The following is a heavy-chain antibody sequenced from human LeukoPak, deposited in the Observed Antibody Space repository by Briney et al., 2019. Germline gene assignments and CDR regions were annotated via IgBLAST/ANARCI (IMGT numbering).Heavy chain of an antibody. CDR3: AGSSWYGAFDI. J-gene: IGHJ3*02. CDR1: GGSISSYY. V-gene: IGHV4-59*01. D-gene: IGHD6-13*01. CDR2: IYYSGST. Sequence: PSETLSLTCTVSGGSISSYYWSWIRQPPGKGLEWIGYIYYSGSTNYNPSLKSRVTISVDTSKNQFSLKLSSVTAADTAVYYCAGSSWYGAFDIWGQRTMVTVSS.